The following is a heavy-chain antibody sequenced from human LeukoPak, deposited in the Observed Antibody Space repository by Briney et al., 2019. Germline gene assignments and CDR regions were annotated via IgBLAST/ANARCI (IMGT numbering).Heavy chain of an antibody. J-gene: IGHJ3*02. CDR1: GGSISSYY. CDR3: ARLTYMGGAFDI. CDR2: IYTSGST. V-gene: IGHV4-4*07. D-gene: IGHD3-16*01. Sequence: SETLSLTCTVSGGSISSYYWSWIRQPAGKGLEWIGRIYTSGSTNYNPSLKSRVTISVDTSKNQFSLKPSSVTAADTAVYYCARLTYMGGAFDIWGQGTMVTVSS.